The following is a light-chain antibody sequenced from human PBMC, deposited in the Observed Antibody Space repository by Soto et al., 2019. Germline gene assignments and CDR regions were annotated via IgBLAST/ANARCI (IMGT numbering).Light chain of an antibody. Sequence: DIQMTQSPSSLSASVGDRVTITCRASQSISNYLNWYQHKPGKAPKLLIYAASSLQSGVPSMFRGSGSVTDLTLTIRSLQPEAFATYYCQQRYGTPRTFGPGTKVDIK. CDR2: AAS. CDR3: QQRYGTPRT. CDR1: QSISNY. V-gene: IGKV1-39*01. J-gene: IGKJ3*01.